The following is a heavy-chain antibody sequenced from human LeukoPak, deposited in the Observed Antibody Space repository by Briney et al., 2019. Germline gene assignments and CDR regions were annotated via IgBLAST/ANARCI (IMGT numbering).Heavy chain of an antibody. CDR3: ASAGDSSGYYYDSWFDP. Sequence: QPSETLSLTCAVYGGSFSGYYWSWIRQPPGKGLEWIGEINHSGSTNYNPSLKSRVTISVDTSKNLFSLKLSSVTAADTAVYYCASAGDSSGYYYDSWFDPWGQGTLVTVSS. J-gene: IGHJ5*02. CDR1: GGSFSGYY. D-gene: IGHD3-22*01. CDR2: INHSGST. V-gene: IGHV4-34*01.